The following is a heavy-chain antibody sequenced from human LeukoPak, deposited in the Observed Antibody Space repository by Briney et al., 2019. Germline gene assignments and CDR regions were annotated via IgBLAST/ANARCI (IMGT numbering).Heavy chain of an antibody. D-gene: IGHD1-26*01. CDR3: ARLMVGQAGVGATHFDS. J-gene: IGHJ4*02. CDR1: GFTFSSYG. CDR2: IRHDGSAK. V-gene: IGHV3-30*02. Sequence: GGSLRLSCTASGFTFSSYGMHWVRQAPGKGLEGVTFIRHDGSAKYYADSVKGRFTISRDNSKNTLYLEVNSLRAEDTAVYYCARLMVGQAGVGATHFDSWGQGTLLTVSS.